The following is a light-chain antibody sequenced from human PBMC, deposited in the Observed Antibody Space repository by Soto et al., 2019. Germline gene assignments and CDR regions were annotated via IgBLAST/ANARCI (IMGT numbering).Light chain of an antibody. CDR2: GAS. V-gene: IGKV3-20*01. CDR1: QSVSSTY. CDR3: HQYDT. J-gene: IGKJ4*01. Sequence: ENVLTQSPGSLSLSPGERATLSFMASQSVSSTYLAWYQQKPGQPPRLLIYGASSRATGIPDRFSGSGSGTDFTLTISRLEPEDFAVYSCHQYDTFGGGTKVDIK.